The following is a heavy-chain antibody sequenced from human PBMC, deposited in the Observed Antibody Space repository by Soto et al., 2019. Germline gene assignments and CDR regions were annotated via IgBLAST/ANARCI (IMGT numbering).Heavy chain of an antibody. D-gene: IGHD1-26*01. J-gene: IGHJ5*02. Sequence: TLSLTCTVSGDSISSVDHYWSWISQPQGKGLEWMGYIYHSGSTHYNPSLNSRLTIPIDTSTNRFTPNLTSVTAADTAVYFCARLRWETENNWFDPWGQGALVTVSS. CDR3: ARLRWETENNWFDP. CDR2: IYHSGST. V-gene: IGHV4-30-4*01. CDR1: GDSISSVDHY.